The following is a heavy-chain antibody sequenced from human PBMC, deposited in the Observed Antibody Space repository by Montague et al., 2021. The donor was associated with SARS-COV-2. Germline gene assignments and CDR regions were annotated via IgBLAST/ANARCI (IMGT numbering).Heavy chain of an antibody. D-gene: IGHD6-19*01. CDR3: ARNRGSGWAFFDY. CDR2: ISSSSSYI. Sequence: SLRLSCAASGFTFSSYSMNWVRQAPGKGLEWVSSISSSSSYIYYADSVKGRFTISRDNAKNSLYLQMNSLRAEDTAVYYCARNRGSGWAFFDYWGQGTLVTVSS. CDR1: GFTFSSYS. J-gene: IGHJ4*02. V-gene: IGHV3-21*01.